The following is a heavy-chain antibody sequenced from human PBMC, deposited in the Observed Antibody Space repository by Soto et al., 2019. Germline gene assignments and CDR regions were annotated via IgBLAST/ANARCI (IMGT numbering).Heavy chain of an antibody. CDR2: IHSGGNT. CDR1: GCSISINY. D-gene: IGHD6-19*01. V-gene: IGHV3-53*02. Sequence: EVQLVETGGGLIQPGGSLRLSCAASGCSISINYMSWVRQAPGKGLEWVSIIHSGGNTDYADSVKGRFTVSRDNSKNTVYLQMNSLRAEDTAIYYCASIAVAEGFDPWGQGTLVTVSS. J-gene: IGHJ5*02. CDR3: ASIAVAEGFDP.